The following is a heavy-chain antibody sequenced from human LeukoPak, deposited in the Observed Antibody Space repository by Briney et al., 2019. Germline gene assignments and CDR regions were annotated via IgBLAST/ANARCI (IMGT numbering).Heavy chain of an antibody. CDR2: ISGAGSGT. CDR1: GFXFSTYT. CDR3: AKGTERYREVSSFDS. Sequence: GGSLRLSCAASGFXFSTYTMNWVRQAPGKGLEWVSAISGAGSGTYYADFVKGRFSISRDNSKNTLYLQMNSLRAEDTAAYYCAKGTERYREVSSFDSWGQGTLVTVSS. D-gene: IGHD3-10*01. J-gene: IGHJ4*02. V-gene: IGHV3-23*01.